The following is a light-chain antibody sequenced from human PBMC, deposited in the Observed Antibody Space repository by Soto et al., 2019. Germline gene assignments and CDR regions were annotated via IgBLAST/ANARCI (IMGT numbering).Light chain of an antibody. CDR3: QQSYSTLGLT. Sequence: DIPMTQSPSSLSASVGDRVTITCRASQSITSYLNWYQQKPGKAPKLLIYAASSLQSGVPSRFSGSGSGTGFTLTICSLRPEDCASSYCQQSYSTLGLTFGGGTKGEI. CDR2: AAS. J-gene: IGKJ4*01. CDR1: QSITSY. V-gene: IGKV1-39*01.